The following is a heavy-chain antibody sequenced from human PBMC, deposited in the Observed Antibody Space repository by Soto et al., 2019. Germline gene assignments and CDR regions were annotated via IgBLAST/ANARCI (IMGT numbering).Heavy chain of an antibody. CDR2: IWFDGSKK. D-gene: IGHD2-2*01. J-gene: IGHJ6*02. CDR1: GFTFRSYG. Sequence: QMQLVESGGGVVQPGRSLRLSCAASGFTFRSYGIHWVRQAPGKGLEWVALIWFDGSKKYYVDSVKDRFAVSRDNSKNTLYLQMNGLRVEDTAVYYCARDRLVPYGYGMDVWGQGTTVTVSS. CDR3: ARDRLVPYGYGMDV. V-gene: IGHV3-33*01.